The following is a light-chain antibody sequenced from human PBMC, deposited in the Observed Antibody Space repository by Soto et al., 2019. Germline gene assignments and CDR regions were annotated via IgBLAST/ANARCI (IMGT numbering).Light chain of an antibody. CDR1: SSDIGAYNF. CDR3: TSWTTSTTMR. V-gene: IGLV2-14*03. CDR2: DVN. J-gene: IGLJ2*01. Sequence: QSALTQPASVSGSPGQSITISCTGTSSDIGAYNFVSWYQQHPGKAPKIMLYDVNIRPSGVSNRFSGSKSGNTASLTISGLQAEDEADYYCTSWTTSTTMRFGGGTKLTVL.